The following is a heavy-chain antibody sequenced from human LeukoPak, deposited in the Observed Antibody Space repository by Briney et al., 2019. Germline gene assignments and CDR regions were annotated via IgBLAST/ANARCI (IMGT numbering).Heavy chain of an antibody. CDR2: ISSSSSYI. CDR1: GFTFSSYS. V-gene: IGHV3-21*01. CDR3: ATFPQYSYGRGADY. Sequence: GGSLRLSCAASGFTFSSYSMNWVRQAPGKGLEWVSSISSSSSYIYYADSVKGRFTISRDNAKNSLYLQMNSLRAEDTAVYYCATFPQYSYGRGADYWGQGTLVTVSS. D-gene: IGHD5-18*01. J-gene: IGHJ4*02.